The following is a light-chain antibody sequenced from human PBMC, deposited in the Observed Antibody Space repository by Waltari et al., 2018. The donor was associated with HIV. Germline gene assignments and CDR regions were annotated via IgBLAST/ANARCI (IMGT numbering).Light chain of an antibody. CDR3: NSYTTSSTLHVV. Sequence: QSALTQPASVSGSPGPSITISCTGTSRYVGGYNYVSWSQHPPGKAPKLSIYDFSKRPSGVSNRFSGSKSGNTASLTIPGLQAEDEADYYCNSYTTSSTLHVVFGGGTKLTVL. J-gene: IGLJ2*01. CDR1: SRYVGGYNY. V-gene: IGLV2-14*03. CDR2: DFS.